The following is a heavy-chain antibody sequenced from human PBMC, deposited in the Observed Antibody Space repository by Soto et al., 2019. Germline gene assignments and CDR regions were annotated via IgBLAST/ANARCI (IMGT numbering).Heavy chain of an antibody. CDR2: INPRSGDT. V-gene: IGHV1-2*02. CDR3: ARGTSYKDGWFDP. D-gene: IGHD2-2*01. Sequence: ASVKVSCKASGYTFTANYVHWVRQSPGQGLEWMGWINPRSGDTDYAQKFQGRVTMTRDTSISTVYMELTRLRSDDTAMYYCARGTSYKDGWFDPWGQGTLVTVSS. CDR1: GYTFTANY. J-gene: IGHJ5*02.